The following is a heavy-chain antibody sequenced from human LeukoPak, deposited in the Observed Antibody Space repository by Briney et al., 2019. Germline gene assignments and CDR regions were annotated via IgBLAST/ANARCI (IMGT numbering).Heavy chain of an antibody. D-gene: IGHD4-17*01. J-gene: IGHJ4*02. CDR1: GGSISSYY. CDR3: ARGGPTVTYFDY. CDR2: IYYSGST. Sequence: SETLSLTCTVSGGSISSYYWSWIGQPPGKGLEWIGYIYYSGSTNYNPSLKSRVTISVDTSKKQLSLKLSSVTAADTAVYYCARGGPTVTYFDYWGQGTLVTVSS. V-gene: IGHV4-59*01.